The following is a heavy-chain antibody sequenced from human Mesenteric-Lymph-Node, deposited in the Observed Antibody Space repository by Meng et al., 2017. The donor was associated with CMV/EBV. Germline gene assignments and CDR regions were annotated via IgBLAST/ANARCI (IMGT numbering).Heavy chain of an antibody. CDR1: GGSISSSSYY. J-gene: IGHJ4*02. Sequence: SETLSLTCTVSGGSISSSSYYWGWIRQPPGKGREWIGSIYYSGSTYYNPSLKSRVTISVDTSKNQFSLKLSSVTAADTAVYYCAVGKLHRWGYWGQGTLVTVSS. CDR2: IYYSGST. V-gene: IGHV4-39*01. CDR3: AVGKLHRWGY. D-gene: IGHD3-16*01.